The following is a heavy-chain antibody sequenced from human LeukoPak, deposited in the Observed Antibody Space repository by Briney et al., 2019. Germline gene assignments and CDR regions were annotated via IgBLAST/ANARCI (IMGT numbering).Heavy chain of an antibody. CDR3: ASFPSIAARPSY. J-gene: IGHJ4*02. Sequence: SETLSLTCAVYGGSFSGYYWSWIRQPPGKGLEWIGEINHSGSTNYNPPLKSRVTISVGTSKNQFSLKLSSVTAADTAVYYCASFPSIAARPSYWGQGTLVTVSS. CDR2: INHSGST. D-gene: IGHD6-6*01. CDR1: GGSFSGYY. V-gene: IGHV4-34*01.